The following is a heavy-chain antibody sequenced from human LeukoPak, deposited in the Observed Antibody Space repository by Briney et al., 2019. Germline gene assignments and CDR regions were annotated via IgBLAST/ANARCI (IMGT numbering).Heavy chain of an antibody. CDR2: IYSGGST. CDR1: GFTVSSNY. Sequence: GGALRLSCAASGFTVSSNYMSWVRQAPGKGLEWVSVIYSGGSTYYADSVKGRFTISRDNSKNTLYLQMNSLRAEDTAVYYCAKGGWYYYYGMDVWGQGTTVTVSS. J-gene: IGHJ6*02. V-gene: IGHV3-53*01. D-gene: IGHD6-19*01. CDR3: AKGGWYYYYGMDV.